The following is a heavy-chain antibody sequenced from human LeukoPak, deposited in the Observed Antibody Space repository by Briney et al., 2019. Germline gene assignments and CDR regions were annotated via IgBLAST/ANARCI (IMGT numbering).Heavy chain of an antibody. CDR1: GGSFSDYY. V-gene: IGHV4-34*01. Sequence: PSETLSLTCAGYGGSFSDYYWSWIRQRPGKGLEWIGEINHSGSTNYNPALKSRVTISVDTSKNQFSLKLSSVTATDTAVYYCARLIRRFGVFNWFDPWGQGTLVTVSS. CDR3: ARLIRRFGVFNWFDP. CDR2: INHSGST. J-gene: IGHJ5*02. D-gene: IGHD3-10*01.